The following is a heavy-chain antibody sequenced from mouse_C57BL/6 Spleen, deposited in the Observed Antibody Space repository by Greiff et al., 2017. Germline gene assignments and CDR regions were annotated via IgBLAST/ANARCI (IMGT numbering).Heavy chain of an antibody. CDR2: INPNNGGT. D-gene: IGHD1-1*01. Sequence: EVQLQQSGPELVKPGASVKIPCKASGYTFTDYNMDWVKQSHGQSLEWIGDINPNNGGTIYNQKFKGKATLTVDKSSSTAYMELRSLTSEDTAVYYCARVGDYYGSSYYFDYWGQGTTLTVSS. J-gene: IGHJ2*01. CDR3: ARVGDYYGSSYYFDY. CDR1: GYTFTDYN. V-gene: IGHV1-18*01.